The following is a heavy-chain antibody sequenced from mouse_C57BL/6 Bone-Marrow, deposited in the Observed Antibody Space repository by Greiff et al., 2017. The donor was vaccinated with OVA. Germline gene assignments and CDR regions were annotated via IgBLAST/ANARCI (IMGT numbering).Heavy chain of an antibody. CDR3: AKRLGAY. CDR2: VWGDGGT. J-gene: IGHJ3*01. D-gene: IGHD2-2*01. CDR1: GFSLTSSG. Sequence: VQLKPSGPGLVAPSPSLSITCTASGFSLTSSGVSWVRQPPGKGLEWLGVVWGDGGTNSHSALIASLSLNKENSKSQAFLKLNSLQTDDTATDYCAKRLGAYWGQGTLVTVSA. V-gene: IGHV2-3*01.